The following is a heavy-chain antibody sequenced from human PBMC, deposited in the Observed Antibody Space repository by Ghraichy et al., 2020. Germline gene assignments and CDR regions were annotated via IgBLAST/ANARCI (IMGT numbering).Heavy chain of an antibody. CDR3: ARHMGYGDAWDAFDI. V-gene: IGHV4-59*08. CDR2: IYYSGST. D-gene: IGHD4-17*01. J-gene: IGHJ3*02. CDR1: GGSISSYY. Sequence: SQTLSLTCTVSGGSISSYYWSWIRQPPGKGLEWIGYIYYSGSTNYNPSLKSRVTISVDTSKNQFSLKLSSVTAADTAVYYCARHMGYGDAWDAFDIWGQGTMVTVSS.